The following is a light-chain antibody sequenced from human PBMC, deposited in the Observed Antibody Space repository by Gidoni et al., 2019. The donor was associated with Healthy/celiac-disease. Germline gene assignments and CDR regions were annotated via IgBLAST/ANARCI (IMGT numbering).Light chain of an antibody. CDR3: QSADSSGTF. CDR1: ALPKQS. V-gene: IGLV3-25*03. J-gene: IGLJ2*01. CDR2: KDS. Sequence: SYELTQPPSVSVSPGQTARITCSGDALPKQSAYWYRQQPGQAPVLVIYKDSERPSGIPERFSGSSSGTTVTLTISGVQAEDEADYYCQSADSSGTFFGGGTKLTVL.